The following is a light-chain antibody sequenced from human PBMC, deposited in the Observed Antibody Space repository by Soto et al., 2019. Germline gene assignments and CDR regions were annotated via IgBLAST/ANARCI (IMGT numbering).Light chain of an antibody. CDR1: QGISSY. V-gene: IGKV1-9*01. CDR3: QQLHSFPLT. Sequence: DIHLTQSPSFLSASVGDRVTITCRTSQGISSYLAWYQQKPGKAPKLLIYAASTLQSGVPSRFSGSGSGTELTLTISSLQPEDFAIYSCQQLHSFPLTFGGGTKVDIK. J-gene: IGKJ4*01. CDR2: AAS.